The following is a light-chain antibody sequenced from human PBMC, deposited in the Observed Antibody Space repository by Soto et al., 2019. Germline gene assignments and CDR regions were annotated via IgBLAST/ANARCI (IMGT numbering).Light chain of an antibody. CDR2: GAS. J-gene: IGKJ1*01. V-gene: IGKV3-20*01. CDR3: QQYGSSPWT. CDR1: QYVTSSH. Sequence: NVLTQSPGTLSLSPGERATLSCRASQYVTSSHLAWYQQTPGQAPRLLIYGASSRATGIPDRFSGSGSGTDFTLTISRLEPEDFALYYCQQYGSSPWTFGQGTKVEIK.